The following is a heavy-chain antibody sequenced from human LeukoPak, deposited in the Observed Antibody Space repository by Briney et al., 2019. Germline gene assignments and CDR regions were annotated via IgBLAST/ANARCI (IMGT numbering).Heavy chain of an antibody. CDR3: ARARRRDGYNWVY. D-gene: IGHD5-24*01. CDR1: GGSISSSSYY. V-gene: IGHV4-39*07. CDR2: IYYSGST. Sequence: SETLSLTCTVSGGSISSSSYYWGWIRQPPGKGLEWIGSIYYSGSTYYNPSLKSRVTISVDTSKNQFSLKLSSVTAADTAVYYCARARRRDGYNWVYWGQGTLVTVSS. J-gene: IGHJ4*02.